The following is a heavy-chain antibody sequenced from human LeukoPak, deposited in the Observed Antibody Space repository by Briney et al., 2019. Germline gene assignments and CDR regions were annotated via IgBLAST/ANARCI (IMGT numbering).Heavy chain of an antibody. J-gene: IGHJ4*02. CDR2: IYTSGRT. CDR3: ATTGPKTGPYYFDY. V-gene: IGHV4-4*07. CDR1: GGSISSYY. D-gene: IGHD1-14*01. Sequence: SETLSLTCTVSGGSISSYYWSWIRQPAGKGLEWIGRIYTSGRTNYNPSLKSRITMSVDTSKNHFSLKLSSVTAADTAVYYCATTGPKTGPYYFDYWGQGTLVTVSP.